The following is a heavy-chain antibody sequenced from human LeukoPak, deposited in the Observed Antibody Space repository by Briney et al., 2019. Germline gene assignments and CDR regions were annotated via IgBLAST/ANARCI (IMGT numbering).Heavy chain of an antibody. V-gene: IGHV1-18*01. CDR3: AGDREALLWFGETQDY. D-gene: IGHD3-10*01. CDR1: GYTFTSYG. CDR2: ISAYNGNT. J-gene: IGHJ4*02. Sequence: ASVKVSCKASGYTFTSYGISWVRQAPGQGLEWMGWISAYNGNTNYAQKLQGRVTMTTDTSTSTAYMELRSLRSDDTAVYYCAGDREALLWFGETQDYWGQGTLVTVSS.